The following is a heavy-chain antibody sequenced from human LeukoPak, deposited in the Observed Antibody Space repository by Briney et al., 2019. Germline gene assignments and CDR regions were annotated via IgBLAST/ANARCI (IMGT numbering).Heavy chain of an antibody. D-gene: IGHD6-13*01. V-gene: IGHV3-74*01. CDR3: TTGYSSSWYNAFDI. J-gene: IGHJ3*02. CDR2: IKSDGSRI. CDR1: GFTFSTYW. Sequence: GGSLRLSCAASGFTFSTYWMHWVRQAPGKGLVWVSRIKSDGSRIDYADSVRGRFSISRDNAKNTLYPQLDSLRTEDTAVYYCTTGYSSSWYNAFDIWGQGTMVTVSS.